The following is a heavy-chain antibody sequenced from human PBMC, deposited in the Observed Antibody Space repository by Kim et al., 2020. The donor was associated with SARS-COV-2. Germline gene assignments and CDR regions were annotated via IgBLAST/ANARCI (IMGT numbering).Heavy chain of an antibody. CDR1: GFNFDSYA. V-gene: IGHV3-23*01. D-gene: IGHD3-10*01. CDR3: AKASLSSMVRGDYFDY. Sequence: GGSLRLSCSVSGFNFDSYAMTWVRQAPGKGLEWVSSLSGSGDNTYHADSVRGRFTISRDNSENTLYLQMNSLRVEDTAVYYCAKASLSSMVRGDYFDYWGQGTLVTVSS. J-gene: IGHJ4*02. CDR2: LSGSGDNT.